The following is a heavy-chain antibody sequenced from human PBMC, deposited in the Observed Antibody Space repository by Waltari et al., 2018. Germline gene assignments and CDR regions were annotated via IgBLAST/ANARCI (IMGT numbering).Heavy chain of an antibody. Sequence: EVQLVESGGGLVQPGRSLRLSCAASGFTFDDYAMHWVRQAPGKGLEWVSGISWNSGSIGYADSVKCRFTISRDNAKNSLYLQMNSLRAEDTALYYCAKAGPMGAGFFDYWGQGTLVTVSS. D-gene: IGHD1-26*01. CDR1: GFTFDDYA. J-gene: IGHJ4*02. V-gene: IGHV3-9*01. CDR2: ISWNSGSI. CDR3: AKAGPMGAGFFDY.